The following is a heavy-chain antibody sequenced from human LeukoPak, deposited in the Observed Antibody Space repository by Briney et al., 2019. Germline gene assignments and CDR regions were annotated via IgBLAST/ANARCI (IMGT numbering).Heavy chain of an antibody. V-gene: IGHV4-30-4*01. J-gene: IGHJ5*02. CDR1: GGSISSGDYY. CDR2: IYYSGST. D-gene: IGHD4-17*01. Sequence: SETLSLTCTVSGGSISSGDYYWSWIRQPPGKGLEWIGYIYYSGSTYYNPSLKSRVTISVDTSKNQFSLKLSSVTAADTAVYYCARGFGSARWYGDYVVWFDPWGQGTLVTVSS. CDR3: ARGFGSARWYGDYVVWFDP.